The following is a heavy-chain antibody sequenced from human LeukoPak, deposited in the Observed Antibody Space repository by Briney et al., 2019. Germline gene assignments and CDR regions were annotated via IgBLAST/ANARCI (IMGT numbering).Heavy chain of an antibody. Sequence: PSETLSLTCAVYGGSFSGYYWSWIRQPPGKGLEWIGEINHSGSTNYNPSLKSRVTISVDTSKNQFSLKLSSVTAADTALYYCARKYFDWSSGALRWFDPWGQGTLVTVSS. V-gene: IGHV4-34*01. CDR2: INHSGST. CDR1: GGSFSGYY. J-gene: IGHJ5*02. CDR3: ARKYFDWSSGALRWFDP. D-gene: IGHD3-9*01.